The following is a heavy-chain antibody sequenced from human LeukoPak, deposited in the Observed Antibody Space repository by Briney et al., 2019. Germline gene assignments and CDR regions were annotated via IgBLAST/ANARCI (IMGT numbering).Heavy chain of an antibody. CDR3: ARSDVDTAMVTALGYFDY. Sequence: PSETLSLTCAVYGGSFSGYYWSWIRQPPGKGLEWIGYIYYSGSTNYNPSLKSRVTISVDTSKNQFSLKLSSVTAADTAVYYCARSDVDTAMVTALGYFDYWGQGTLVTVSS. CDR1: GGSFSGYY. V-gene: IGHV4-59*01. CDR2: IYYSGST. D-gene: IGHD5-18*01. J-gene: IGHJ4*02.